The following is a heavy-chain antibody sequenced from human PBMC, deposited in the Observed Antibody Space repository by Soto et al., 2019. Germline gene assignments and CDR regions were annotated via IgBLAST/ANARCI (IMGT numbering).Heavy chain of an antibody. Sequence: EVQLLESGGGLVQPGGSLRLSCAASGFTFSSYAMSWVRQAPGKGLEWVSAISGSGGSTYYGDSVKGRFTISRDNSKNPLNLQMNSLRAEDTAVYYCAKDEYCSGGSCYSGGSFDYWGQGTLVTVSS. V-gene: IGHV3-23*01. CDR2: ISGSGGST. D-gene: IGHD2-15*01. J-gene: IGHJ4*02. CDR1: GFTFSSYA. CDR3: AKDEYCSGGSCYSGGSFDY.